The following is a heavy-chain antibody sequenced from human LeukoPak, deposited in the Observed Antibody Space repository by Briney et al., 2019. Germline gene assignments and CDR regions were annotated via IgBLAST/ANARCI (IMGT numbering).Heavy chain of an antibody. V-gene: IGHV3-23*01. J-gene: IGHJ4*02. D-gene: IGHD4/OR15-4a*01. CDR3: AKGGAGIDY. CDR1: GFTFSSYA. CDR2: LSGSGGGI. Sequence: GGSLRLSCAGSGFTFSSYAMTWVRQTPGKGLEWVSALSGSGGGIYYADSVKGRFTISRDNSKNTLYLQMNSLRADDTAIYYCAKGGAGIDYWGQGTLVSVSS.